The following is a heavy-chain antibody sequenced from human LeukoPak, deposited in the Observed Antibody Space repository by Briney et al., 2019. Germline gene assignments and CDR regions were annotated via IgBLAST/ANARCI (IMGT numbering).Heavy chain of an antibody. CDR2: ISSSSSYI. Sequence: ETLSLTCTVSGGSISSSSYYWGWIRQPPGKGLEWVSSISSSSSYIYYADSVKGRFTISRDNAKNSLYLQMNSLRAEDTAVYYCARVSPLISPYYYGSGSYPGWGQGTLVTVSS. CDR1: GGSISSSS. V-gene: IGHV3-21*01. D-gene: IGHD3-10*01. CDR3: ARVSPLISPYYYGSGSYPG. J-gene: IGHJ4*02.